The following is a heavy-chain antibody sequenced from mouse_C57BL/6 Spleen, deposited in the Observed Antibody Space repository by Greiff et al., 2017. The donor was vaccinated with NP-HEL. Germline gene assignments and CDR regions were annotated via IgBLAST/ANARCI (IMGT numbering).Heavy chain of an antibody. CDR3: ARLGDGSSLGDY. J-gene: IGHJ2*01. CDR1: GYTFTSYW. V-gene: IGHV1-50*01. D-gene: IGHD1-1*01. CDR2: IDPSDSYT. Sequence: VQLQQSGAELVKPGASVKLSCKASGYTFTSYWMQWVKQRPGQGLEWIGEIDPSDSYTNYNQKFKGKATLTVDTSSSTAYMQLSSLTSEDSAVYYCARLGDGSSLGDYWGQGTTLTVSS.